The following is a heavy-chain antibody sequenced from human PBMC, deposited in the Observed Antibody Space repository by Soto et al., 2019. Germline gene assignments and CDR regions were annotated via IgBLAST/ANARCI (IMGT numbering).Heavy chain of an antibody. CDR1: GFTFSSYP. J-gene: IGHJ6*02. CDR2: ISCSGGST. D-gene: IGHD3-9*01. Sequence: PGGSLRRSCAASGFTFSSYPLSWYHQHPGNGLEWVSAISCSGGSTYYADSVKGRFTISRDNSKNTLYLQMNSLRAEDTAVYYCAKDRPSEALRYFDWLPGLVPLTYDYYGMDVWGQGTTVTVSS. V-gene: IGHV3-23*01. CDR3: AKDRPSEALRYFDWLPGLVPLTYDYYGMDV.